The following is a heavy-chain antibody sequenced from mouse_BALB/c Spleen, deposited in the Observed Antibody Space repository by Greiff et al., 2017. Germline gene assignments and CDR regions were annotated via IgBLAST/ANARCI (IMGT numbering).Heavy chain of an antibody. V-gene: IGHV5-17*02. D-gene: IGHD2-14*01. Sequence: EVQLVESGGGLVQPGGSRKLSCAASGFTFSSFGMHWVRQAPEKGLEWVAYISSGSSTIYYADKVKGRFTISRANTKNTLFLKMTSLKSEDTAMYYCVKSGVRRGAALMDYWGQGTSVTVSA. CDR2: ISSGSSTI. CDR1: GFTFSSFG. J-gene: IGHJ4*01. CDR3: VKSGVRRGAALMDY.